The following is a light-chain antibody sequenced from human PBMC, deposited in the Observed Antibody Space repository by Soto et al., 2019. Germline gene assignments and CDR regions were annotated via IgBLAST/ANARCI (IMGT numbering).Light chain of an antibody. V-gene: IGLV2-14*01. CDR2: DVS. CDR3: NSYTSSNTRV. CDR1: SSDVGGYKY. J-gene: IGLJ2*01. Sequence: QSVLTQPASVSGSPGQSITISCTGTSSDVGGYKYVSWYQQHPGKAPKLIIYDVSSRPSGVSNRFSGSKSGNTASLTISGLQAGDEADYYCNSYTSSNTRVFGGGTKLTVL.